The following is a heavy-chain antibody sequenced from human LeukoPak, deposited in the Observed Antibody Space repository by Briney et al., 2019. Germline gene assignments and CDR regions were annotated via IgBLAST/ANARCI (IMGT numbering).Heavy chain of an antibody. CDR3: ARNNRAMDS. J-gene: IGHJ5*01. V-gene: IGHV5-51*01. Sequence: PGESLKISCQGSGYTFTSYRIAWVRQLPGKGLEWMGIIHPGDSEITYSPSFQGRVTISADKSINTAYLQWSGLKASDTAMYYCARNNRAMDSWGQGTLVTVSS. D-gene: IGHD2-2*01. CDR2: IHPGDSEI. CDR1: GYTFTSYR.